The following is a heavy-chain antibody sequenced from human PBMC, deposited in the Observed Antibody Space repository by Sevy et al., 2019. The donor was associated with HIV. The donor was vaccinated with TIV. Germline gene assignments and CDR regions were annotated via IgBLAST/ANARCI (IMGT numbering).Heavy chain of an antibody. J-gene: IGHJ6*02. CDR1: GFTFSSYG. CDR3: ARDFIAVAAYSYGMDV. Sequence: GGSLRLSCAASGFTFSSYGMHWVRQAPGKGLEWAAVIWYDGSNKYYADSVKGRFTISRDNSKNTLYLQMNSLRAEDTAVYYCARDFIAVAAYSYGMDVWGQGTTVTVSS. CDR2: IWYDGSNK. D-gene: IGHD6-19*01. V-gene: IGHV3-33*01.